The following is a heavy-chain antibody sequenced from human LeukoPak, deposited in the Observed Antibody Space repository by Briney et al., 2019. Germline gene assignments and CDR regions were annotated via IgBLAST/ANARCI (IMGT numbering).Heavy chain of an antibody. J-gene: IGHJ5*02. CDR2: IYYSGST. V-gene: IGHV4-30-4*01. Sequence: SQTPPLTCTVSGGSISSGDYYWSWIRQPPGKGLEWIGYIYYSGSTYYNPSLKSRVTISVDTSKNQFSLKLSSVTAADTAVYYCARVYYYGANWFDPWGQGTLVTVSS. CDR1: GGSISSGDYY. CDR3: ARVYYYGANWFDP. D-gene: IGHD3-10*01.